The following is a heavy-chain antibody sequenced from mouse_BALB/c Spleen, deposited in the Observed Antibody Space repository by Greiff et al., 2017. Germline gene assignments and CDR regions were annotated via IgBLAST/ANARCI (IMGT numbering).Heavy chain of an antibody. V-gene: IGHV2-2*02. Sequence: VLLVESGGGLVQPGGSRKLSCAASGFTFSSSGMHWVRQSPGKGLEWLGVIWRGGSTDYNAAFISRLSISKDNSKSQVVFKMNSLQANDTAIYYCARNWGYGSSYFAYWGQGTLVTVSA. CDR2: IWRGGST. D-gene: IGHD1-1*01. CDR3: ARNWGYGSSYFAY. J-gene: IGHJ3*01. CDR1: GFTFSSSG.